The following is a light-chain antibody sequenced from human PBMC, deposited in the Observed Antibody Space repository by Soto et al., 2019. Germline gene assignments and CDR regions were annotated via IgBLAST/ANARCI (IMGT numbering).Light chain of an antibody. V-gene: IGLV2-23*01. CDR2: EGF. J-gene: IGLJ3*02. Sequence: QSALTQPASVSGSHGQAITISCTGTSHDIGSFNFVSWYQQHPGKAPKLIIYEGFKRPSGVSNRFSGSKSGNTASLTISGLQAEDESDYYCCSYAGLSTWVFGGGTKVTV. CDR1: SHDIGSFNF. CDR3: CSYAGLSTWV.